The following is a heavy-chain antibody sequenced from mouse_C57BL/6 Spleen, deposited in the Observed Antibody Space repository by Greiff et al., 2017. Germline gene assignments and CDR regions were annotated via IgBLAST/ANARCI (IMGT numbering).Heavy chain of an antibody. CDR2: ISSGGSYT. V-gene: IGHV5-6*01. J-gene: IGHJ2*01. CDR1: GFTFSSYG. D-gene: IGHD2-1*01. CDR3: ARQGGNLYYFDY. Sequence: EVKVVESGGDLVKPGGSLKLSCAASGFTFSSYGMSWVRQTPDKRLEWVATISSGGSYTYYPDSVKGRFTISRDNAKNTLYLQMSSLKSEDTAMYYCARQGGNLYYFDYWGQGTTLTVSS.